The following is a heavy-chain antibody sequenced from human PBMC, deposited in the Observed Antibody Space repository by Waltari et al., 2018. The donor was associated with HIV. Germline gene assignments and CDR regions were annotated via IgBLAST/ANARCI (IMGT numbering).Heavy chain of an antibody. J-gene: IGHJ6*02. V-gene: IGHV3-30*10. CDR3: ARARRELLDEAFYYYGLDV. CDR1: GFSSRSQR. Sequence: QVQLVECGGGVVQPGRFLRLSWGDSGFSSRSQRTLSGVETPGKGLEWVVLITYNGSQKSYTDSVKRRFTVSRDNSKNTLYLQSNSLRPEDTAVYFCARARRELLDEAFYYYGLDVWGQGTTVTVSS. D-gene: IGHD1-26*01. CDR2: ITYNGSQK.